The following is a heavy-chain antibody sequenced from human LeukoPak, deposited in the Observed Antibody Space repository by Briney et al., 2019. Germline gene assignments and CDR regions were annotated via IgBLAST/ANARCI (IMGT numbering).Heavy chain of an antibody. CDR1: GGSISSHY. J-gene: IGHJ4*02. Sequence: PSETLFLTCTVSGGSISSHYWSWIRQPPGKGLEWIGYIYYSGSTNYNPSLKSRVTISVDTSKNQFSLKLSSVTAADTAVYYCARGQGSSWPFDYWGQGTLVTVSS. D-gene: IGHD6-13*01. CDR3: ARGQGSSWPFDY. V-gene: IGHV4-59*11. CDR2: IYYSGST.